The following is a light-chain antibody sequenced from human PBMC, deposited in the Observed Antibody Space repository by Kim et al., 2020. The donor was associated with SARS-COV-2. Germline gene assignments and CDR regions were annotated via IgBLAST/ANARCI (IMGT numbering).Light chain of an antibody. CDR3: QQYGSSPLT. Sequence: EIVFTQSPGTLSLSPGERATLSCRASQSVSSSYLAWYQQKPGQAPRLLIYGASSRATGIPDRFSGSGSGTDFTLTISRLEPEDFAVYYCQQYGSSPLTFGPGTKVEIK. V-gene: IGKV3-20*01. CDR2: GAS. J-gene: IGKJ4*02. CDR1: QSVSSSY.